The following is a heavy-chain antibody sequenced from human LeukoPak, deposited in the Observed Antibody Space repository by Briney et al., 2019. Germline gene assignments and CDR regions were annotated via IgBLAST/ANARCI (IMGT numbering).Heavy chain of an antibody. CDR1: GFTVSSNY. CDR3: VGPLYDFWSGYPPFGTFDI. J-gene: IGHJ3*02. Sequence: LPGGSLRLSCAASGFTVSSNYMSWVRQAPGKGLEWVSIIYSGGSTYYADSVKGRFTISRDNSKNTLYLQMNSLRAEDTAVYYCVGPLYDFWSGYPPFGTFDIWGQGTMVTVSS. D-gene: IGHD3-3*01. CDR2: IYSGGST. V-gene: IGHV3-53*01.